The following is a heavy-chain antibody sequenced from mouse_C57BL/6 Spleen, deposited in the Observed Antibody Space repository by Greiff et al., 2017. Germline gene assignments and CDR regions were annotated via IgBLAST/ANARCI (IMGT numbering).Heavy chain of an antibody. CDR1: GYTFTDYY. J-gene: IGHJ2*01. CDR3: ASQGYGSSYY. Sequence: EVQLQQSGPELVKPGASVKISCKASGYTFTDYYMNWVKQSHGKSLEWIGDINPNNGGTSYNQKFKGKATLTVDKSSSTAYMELRILTSEDSAVYYCASQGYGSSYYWGQGTTLTVSS. D-gene: IGHD1-1*01. CDR2: INPNNGGT. V-gene: IGHV1-26*01.